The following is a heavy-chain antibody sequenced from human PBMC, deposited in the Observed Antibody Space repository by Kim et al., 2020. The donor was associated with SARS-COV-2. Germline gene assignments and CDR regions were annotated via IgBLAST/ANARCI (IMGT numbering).Heavy chain of an antibody. V-gene: IGHV4-59*01. D-gene: IGHD3-10*01. Sequence: SETLSLTCSVSGGTMSSYYWSWIRQSPGEGLEWIGYISYSGSTNYSPSLKSRVTISIDTSKNHFSLELSSVTAADTAIYYCARDYYYSGSYYSVPTHYIDNWGQGTLVTVSS. CDR1: GGTMSSYY. J-gene: IGHJ4*02. CDR3: ARDYYYSGSYYSVPTHYIDN. CDR2: ISYSGST.